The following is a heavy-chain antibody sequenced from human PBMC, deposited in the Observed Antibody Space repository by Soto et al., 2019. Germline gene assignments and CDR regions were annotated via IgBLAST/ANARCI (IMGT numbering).Heavy chain of an antibody. Sequence: EVQLVESGGGLVQPGGSLRLSCADSGFTFSSYLMTWVRQAPGKGLERLAIIKPDGSEKYYEDSVKGRFTISRDNASTSVYLQMNSLSVEDTAVYYCASPRYRSMDVWGQGTTVTVSS. CDR1: GFTFSSYL. CDR3: ASPRYRSMDV. CDR2: IKPDGSEK. D-gene: IGHD3-16*02. J-gene: IGHJ6*02. V-gene: IGHV3-7*05.